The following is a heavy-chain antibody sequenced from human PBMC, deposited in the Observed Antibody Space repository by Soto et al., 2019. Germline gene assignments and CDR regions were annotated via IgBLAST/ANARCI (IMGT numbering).Heavy chain of an antibody. CDR2: IYSGGST. CDR1: GFTVSSNY. J-gene: IGHJ4*02. V-gene: IGHV3-53*04. CDR3: ARGVLYDFWSGYYSPYYFDY. D-gene: IGHD3-3*01. Sequence: GGSLRLSCAASGFTVSSNYMSWVRQAPGKGLEWVSVIYSGGSTYYADSVKGRFTISRHNSKNTLYLQMNSLRAEDTAVYYCARGVLYDFWSGYYSPYYFDYWGQGTLVTVSS.